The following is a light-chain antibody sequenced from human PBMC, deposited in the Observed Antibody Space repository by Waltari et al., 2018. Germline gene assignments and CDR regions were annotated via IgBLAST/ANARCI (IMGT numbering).Light chain of an antibody. CDR1: SSDVRSSNS. J-gene: IGLJ1*01. CDR3: CSYAGDSLYV. V-gene: IGLV2-23*02. CDR2: AVT. Sequence: QSALTQPASVSGSPGQSITLTCTGTSSDVRSSNSVSWYQQYPGKAPKLLIYAVTQRPSGVSDRFSGSKSGNTASLTISGLQAEDEADYYCCSYAGDSLYVFGTGTTVTV.